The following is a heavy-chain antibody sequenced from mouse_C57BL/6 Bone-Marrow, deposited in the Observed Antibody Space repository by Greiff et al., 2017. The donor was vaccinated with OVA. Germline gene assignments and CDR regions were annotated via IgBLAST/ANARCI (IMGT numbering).Heavy chain of an antibody. J-gene: IGHJ2*01. CDR1: GYTFTDYY. D-gene: IGHD3-2*02. CDR3: ARGKYSSGPY. Sequence: VQLQQSGPELVKPGASVKISCKASGYTFTDYYMNWVKQSHGKSLEWIGDINPNNGGTSYNQKFKGKATLTVDKSSSTAYMELRSLTSEDSAVYYCARGKYSSGPYWGQGTTLTVSS. CDR2: INPNNGGT. V-gene: IGHV1-26*01.